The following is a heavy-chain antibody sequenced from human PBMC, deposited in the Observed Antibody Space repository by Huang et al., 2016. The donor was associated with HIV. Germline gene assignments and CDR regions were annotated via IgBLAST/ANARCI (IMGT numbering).Heavy chain of an antibody. J-gene: IGHJ3*01. D-gene: IGHD6-13*01. CDR3: VKERGSSRARSSFDF. CDR1: GFPFRAYG. CDR2: IRYDGNND. Sequence: QVRLVESGGGVVQPGASLTLSCSASGFPFRAYGMDWVRQAPGKGLEWVSFIRYDGNNDYLIGAVKGRFTISRDNSNNTRYLRMNSLRPEDTAVYYCVKERGSSRARSSFDFWGQGTSVIVSS. V-gene: IGHV3-30*02.